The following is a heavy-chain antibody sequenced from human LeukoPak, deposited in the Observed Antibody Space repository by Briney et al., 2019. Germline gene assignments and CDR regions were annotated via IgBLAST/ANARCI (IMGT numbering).Heavy chain of an antibody. V-gene: IGHV3-9*01. D-gene: IGHD3-3*01. J-gene: IGHJ4*02. Sequence: GGSLRLSCAASGFTFDDYAMHWVRQAPGKGLEWVSGISWNSGSIGYADSVKGRFTISRDNAKNSLYLQMNSLRAEDTALYYCAKDGDFWSGYLDCWGQGTLVTVSS. CDR2: ISWNSGSI. CDR3: AKDGDFWSGYLDC. CDR1: GFTFDDYA.